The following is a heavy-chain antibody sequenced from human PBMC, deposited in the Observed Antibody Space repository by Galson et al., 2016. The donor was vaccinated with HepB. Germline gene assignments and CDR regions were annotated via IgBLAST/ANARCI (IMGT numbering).Heavy chain of an antibody. CDR3: ARSNFWSGSPTHFYYMDV. J-gene: IGHJ6*03. D-gene: IGHD3-3*01. CDR1: RGTFSSFA. Sequence: SVKVSCKASRGTFSSFAFTWVRPAPGQGLEWVGGIIPVFDTTIYAQCFQGRVTITADESTGTVYMELSSLRSDDTAVYYCARSNFWSGSPTHFYYMDVWGTGTTVIVSS. CDR2: IIPVFDTT. V-gene: IGHV1-69*13.